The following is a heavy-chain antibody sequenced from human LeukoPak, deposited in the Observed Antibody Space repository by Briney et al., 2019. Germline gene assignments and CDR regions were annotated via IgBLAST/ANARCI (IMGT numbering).Heavy chain of an antibody. D-gene: IGHD3-22*01. CDR2: ISYDGSNK. J-gene: IGHJ4*02. CDR3: ARDFLSSGYYYNFDY. V-gene: IGHV3-30-3*01. CDR1: GFTFSNAW. Sequence: SGGSLRLSCAASGFTFSNAWMSWVRQAPGKGLEWVAVISYDGSNKYYADSVKGRFTISRDNSKNTLYLQMNSLRAEDTAVYYCARDFLSSGYYYNFDYWGQGTLVTVSS.